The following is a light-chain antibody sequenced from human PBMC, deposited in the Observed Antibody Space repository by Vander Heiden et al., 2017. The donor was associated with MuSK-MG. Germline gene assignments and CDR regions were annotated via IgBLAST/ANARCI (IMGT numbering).Light chain of an antibody. Sequence: SYEMTQPPSVSVSPGPPARITCSGDALPTQYAYWYQQKPGQAPVLVIYKDTERPSGIPERFSGSSSGTTVTLTISGVQTEDEADYSCQSADSSGTYVVFGGGTKLTVL. V-gene: IGLV3-25*03. CDR3: QSADSSGTYVV. CDR2: KDT. CDR1: ALPTQY. J-gene: IGLJ3*02.